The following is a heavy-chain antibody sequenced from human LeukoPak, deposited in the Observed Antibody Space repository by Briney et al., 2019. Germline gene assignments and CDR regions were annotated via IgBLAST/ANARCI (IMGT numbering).Heavy chain of an antibody. CDR3: ARAPYSSSSVDY. D-gene: IGHD6-6*01. CDR1: GGSISSDY. Sequence: PSETLSLTCSVSGGSISSDYCSWIRQPPGKGLEWIGRIDYSGSTNYNPSLKSRVTISVDTSKNQFSLKLSSVTAADTAVYYCARAPYSSSSVDYWGQGTLVTVSS. V-gene: IGHV4-59*01. CDR2: IDYSGST. J-gene: IGHJ4*02.